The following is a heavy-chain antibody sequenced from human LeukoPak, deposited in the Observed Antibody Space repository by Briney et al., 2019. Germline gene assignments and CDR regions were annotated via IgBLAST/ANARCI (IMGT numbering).Heavy chain of an antibody. CDR2: INTNTGNP. V-gene: IGHV7-4-1*02. D-gene: IGHD2-2*01. J-gene: IGHJ5*02. CDR3: ARVRTDIVVVPAAIWFDP. Sequence: GASVKVSCKASGYTFTSYAMNWVRQAPGQGLEWMGWINTNTGNPTYAQGFTGRFVFSLDTSVSTAYLQISSLKAEDTAVYYCARVRTDIVVVPAAIWFDPWGQGTLATVSS. CDR1: GYTFTSYA.